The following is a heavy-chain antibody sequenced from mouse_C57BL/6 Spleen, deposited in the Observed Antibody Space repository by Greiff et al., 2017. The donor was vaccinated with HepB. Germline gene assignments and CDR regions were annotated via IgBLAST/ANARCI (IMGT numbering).Heavy chain of an antibody. Sequence: EVQRVESGGGLVKPGGSLKLSCVASGFTFSDYGMHWVRQAPEKGLEWVAYISSGSSTIYYADTVKGRFTISRDNAKNTLFLQMTSLRSEDTAMYYCARNRNYAMDYWGQGTSVTVSS. V-gene: IGHV5-17*01. CDR1: GFTFSDYG. CDR2: ISSGSSTI. J-gene: IGHJ4*01. CDR3: ARNRNYAMDY.